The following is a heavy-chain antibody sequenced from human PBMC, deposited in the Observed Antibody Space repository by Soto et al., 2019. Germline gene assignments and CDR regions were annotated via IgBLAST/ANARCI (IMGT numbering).Heavy chain of an antibody. CDR3: ARHADSSGRGFDF. D-gene: IGHD3-22*01. Sequence: PSETLSLTCTVSGASISSTDCYWGWIRQPPGKGLEWVGSIYYSRSTTYNPSLKNRVAVSVDTSKNQLSLRLSFVSAADTDVYYCARHADSSGRGFDFWGQGTRVTVSS. CDR2: IYYSRST. V-gene: IGHV4-39*01. CDR1: GASISSTDCY. J-gene: IGHJ4*02.